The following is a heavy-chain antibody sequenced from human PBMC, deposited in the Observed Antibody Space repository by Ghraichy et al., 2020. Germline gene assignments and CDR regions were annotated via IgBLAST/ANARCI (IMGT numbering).Heavy chain of an antibody. Sequence: SETLSLTCTVSGGSINSGDYYWSWIRQPPGKGLEWIGYIYYSGSTYYNPSLKSRVTISVDTSKNQFPLKLSSVTAADTAVYYCARVSPPGTAMAHGGFDYWGQGTLVTVSS. CDR3: ARVSPPGTAMAHGGFDY. CDR1: GGSINSGDYY. D-gene: IGHD5-18*01. J-gene: IGHJ4*02. CDR2: IYYSGST. V-gene: IGHV4-30-4*01.